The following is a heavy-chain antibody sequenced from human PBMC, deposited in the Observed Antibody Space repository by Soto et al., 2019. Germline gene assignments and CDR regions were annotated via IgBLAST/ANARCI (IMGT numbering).Heavy chain of an antibody. CDR3: ARERCYSSICYPGGWFDP. V-gene: IGHV1-8*01. CDR2: MNPNSGNT. J-gene: IGHJ5*02. CDR1: GYTFTSYD. D-gene: IGHD6-13*01. Sequence: QVQLVQSGAEVKKPGASVKVSCKASGYTFTSYDINWVRQATGQGLEWMGWMNPNSGNTGYAQKFQGRVTMTRNTSISTAYMELSSLRSEDTAVYYCARERCYSSICYPGGWFDPWGQGTLVTVSS.